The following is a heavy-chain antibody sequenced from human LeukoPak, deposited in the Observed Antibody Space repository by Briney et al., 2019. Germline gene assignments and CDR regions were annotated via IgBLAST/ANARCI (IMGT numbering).Heavy chain of an antibody. J-gene: IGHJ6*02. CDR3: ARDIAMWDYNYYYNGMDV. D-gene: IGHD5-18*01. CDR1: GFTFSSYW. V-gene: IGHV3-7*01. CDR2: IKQDGSEK. Sequence: GGSLRLSCAASGFTFSSYWMSWVRQAPGKGLEWVANIKQDGSEKYYVDSVKGRFTISRDNAKNSLYLQMNSLRAEDTAVYYCARDIAMWDYNYYYNGMDVWGQGTTVTVSS.